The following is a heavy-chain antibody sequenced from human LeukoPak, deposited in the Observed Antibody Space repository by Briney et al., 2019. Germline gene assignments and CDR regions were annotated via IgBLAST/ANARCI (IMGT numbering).Heavy chain of an antibody. CDR3: AGGKTSDDIVEDAFDI. J-gene: IGHJ3*02. D-gene: IGHD2-15*01. V-gene: IGHV3-30*03. Sequence: PGRSLRLSCAASGFSFSRYGIHWVRQAPGKGLEWVAAISYDGSTKYYGDSVKGRFTVSRDNTKNTLYLQMNSLRAEDTAVYYCAGGKTSDDIVEDAFDIWGQGTMVAVSS. CDR1: GFSFSRYG. CDR2: ISYDGSTK.